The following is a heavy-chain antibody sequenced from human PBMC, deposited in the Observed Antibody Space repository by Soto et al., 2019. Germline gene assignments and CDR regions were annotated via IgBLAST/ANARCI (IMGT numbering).Heavy chain of an antibody. J-gene: IGHJ4*01. CDR2: IKSDGSNT. CDR1: GFTFSRYW. D-gene: IGHD3-10*01. CDR3: ATLPHYGSGRYGFDY. V-gene: IGHV3-74*01. Sequence: EVQLVESGGGLVQPGGSLRLSCAVSGFTFSRYWMHWVRQAPGQGLVWVSRIKSDGSNTSYADSVKGRFTISRDNAKNTLYLQMNSLRAEDTAVYYCATLPHYGSGRYGFDYWGHGTMVTVSS.